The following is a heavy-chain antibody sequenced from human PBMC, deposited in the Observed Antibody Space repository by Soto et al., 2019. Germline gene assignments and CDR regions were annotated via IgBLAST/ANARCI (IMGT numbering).Heavy chain of an antibody. CDR1: GYTFTGYY. CDR3: ARDIGSGPQYYFDY. CDR2: INPNSGGT. J-gene: IGHJ4*02. Sequence: QVQLVQSGVEVKKPGASVKVSCKASGYTFTGYYMHWVRQAPGQGLEWMGWINPNSGGTKYAKKFQGWVTMTRDTSISTAYMELRRLRSDDTAVYFCARDIGSGPQYYFDYWGQGTLVTVSS. V-gene: IGHV1-2*04. D-gene: IGHD6-19*01.